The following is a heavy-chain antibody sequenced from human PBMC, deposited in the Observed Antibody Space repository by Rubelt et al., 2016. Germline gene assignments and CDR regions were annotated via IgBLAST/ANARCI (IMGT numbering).Heavy chain of an antibody. J-gene: IGHJ6*02. Sequence: QLQLQESGPGLVKPSETLSLTCIVSGGSISNSIYYWGWIRQPPGKGLEWVSHITSNSRTIYYADFVKGRFTVSRDNAKNALYLQMNSLRAEDTAVYYCARDGRRGYDLDVWGQGTTVTVSS. CDR3: ARDGRRGYDLDV. CDR2: ITSNSRTI. CDR1: GGSISNSIYY. V-gene: IGHV3-11*04.